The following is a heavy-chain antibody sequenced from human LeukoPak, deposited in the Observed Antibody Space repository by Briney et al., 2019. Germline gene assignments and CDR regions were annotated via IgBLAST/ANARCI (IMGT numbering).Heavy chain of an antibody. CDR1: VGSISSYF. CDR3: ARVLDLSKRGLDAFDI. Sequence: AETLSLTCTVSVGSISSYFWSWVGQPPGKGLEGMGYVYYSGSTNYNPSLKSRVTISVDTSKKQFSLKLSSATAADTAVYYCARVLDLSKRGLDAFDIWGQGTMVTVSS. J-gene: IGHJ3*02. V-gene: IGHV4-59*01. CDR2: VYYSGST. D-gene: IGHD3-16*01.